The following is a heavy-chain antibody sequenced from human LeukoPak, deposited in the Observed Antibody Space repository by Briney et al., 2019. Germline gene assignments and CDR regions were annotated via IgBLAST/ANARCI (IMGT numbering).Heavy chain of an antibody. CDR2: ISGFNGAT. CDR3: ARGLGWLRFGDAFDI. J-gene: IGHJ3*02. Sequence: AAVRVSCKASGYTFTIYGISWVRQAPGQGLEWMGWISGFNGATNYAQKFQGRVTMTRNTSISTAYMELSSLRSEDTAVYYCARGLGWLRFGDAFDIWGQGTMVTVSS. CDR1: GYTFTIYG. D-gene: IGHD5-12*01. V-gene: IGHV1-8*01.